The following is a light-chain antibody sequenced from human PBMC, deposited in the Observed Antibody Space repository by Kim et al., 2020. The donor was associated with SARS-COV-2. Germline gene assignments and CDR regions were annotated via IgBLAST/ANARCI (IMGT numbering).Light chain of an antibody. V-gene: IGLV1-44*01. CDR2: SNN. CDR1: SSNIGSYT. Sequence: ELTQPPSASGTPGQRVTISCSGSSSNIGSYTVNWYQQLPGTAPKLLIYSNNQRPSGVPDRFSGSKSGTSASLAISELQSEDEADYYCAAWDDSLNGVFGGGTQLTVL. CDR3: AAWDDSLNGV. J-gene: IGLJ3*02.